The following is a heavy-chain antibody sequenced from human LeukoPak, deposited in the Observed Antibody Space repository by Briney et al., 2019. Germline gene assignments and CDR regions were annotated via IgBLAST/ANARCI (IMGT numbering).Heavy chain of an antibody. CDR3: AGTPAFGGNYYYYYGMDV. V-gene: IGHV1-8*01. CDR2: MNPNSGNT. J-gene: IGHJ6*02. Sequence: GASVKVSCKASGYTFTSYDINWVRQATGQGLEWMGWMNPNSGNTGYAQKFQGRVTMTRNTSISTAYMELSSLRSEDTAVYYCAGTPAFGGNYYYYYGMDVWGQGTTVTVSS. CDR1: GYTFTSYD. D-gene: IGHD3-16*01.